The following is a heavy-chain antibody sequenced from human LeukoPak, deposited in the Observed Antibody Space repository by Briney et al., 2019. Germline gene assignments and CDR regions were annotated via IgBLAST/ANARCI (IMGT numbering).Heavy chain of an antibody. V-gene: IGHV4-39*07. Sequence: SETLSLTCTVSGGSISTSNYYWSWIRQPPGTGLEWIGEINHSGSTNYNPSLKSRVTISVDTSKNQFSLKLSSVTAADTAVYYCARRGRITMIVVVIEKTAFDIWGQGTMVTVSS. CDR3: ARRGRITMIVVVIEKTAFDI. J-gene: IGHJ3*02. CDR2: INHSGST. D-gene: IGHD3-22*01. CDR1: GGSISTSNYY.